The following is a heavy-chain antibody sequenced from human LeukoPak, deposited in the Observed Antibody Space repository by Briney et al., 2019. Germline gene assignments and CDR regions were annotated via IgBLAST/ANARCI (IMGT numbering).Heavy chain of an antibody. CDR2: ISSSGSTI. V-gene: IGHV3-11*01. Sequence: GGSLRLSCAASGFTFSDYYMSWIRQAPGKGLEGVSYISSSGSTIYYADSVKGRFTISRDNAKNSLYLQMNSLRAEDTAVYYCARDYRPIVVVPAAIPIYGMDVWGQGTTVTVSS. CDR1: GFTFSDYY. J-gene: IGHJ6*02. CDR3: ARDYRPIVVVPAAIPIYGMDV. D-gene: IGHD2-2*01.